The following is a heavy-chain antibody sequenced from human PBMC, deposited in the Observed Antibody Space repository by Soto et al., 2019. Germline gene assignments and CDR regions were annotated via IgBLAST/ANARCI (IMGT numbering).Heavy chain of an antibody. CDR2: IFDSGST. Sequence: SETLSLTCAVSGGSLSSSSWWSWVRQPPGKTLEWLGEIFDSGSTKYNPSLNSRVTISADQSKNDFSLRLSSVTAADTAVYYCVHHGGVPYYHDFWGQGMLVTVSS. CDR3: VHHGGVPYYHDF. V-gene: IGHV4-4*02. D-gene: IGHD2-8*01. CDR1: GGSLSSSSW. J-gene: IGHJ4*02.